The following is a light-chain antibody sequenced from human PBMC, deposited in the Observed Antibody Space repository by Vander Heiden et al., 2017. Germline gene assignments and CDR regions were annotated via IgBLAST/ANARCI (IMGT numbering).Light chain of an antibody. Sequence: EIVMTQSPDSLAVSLGERATINCKSSQSVLYSSNNKNYLAWYQQKPGQPPKLLIYWASTRESGVPDRFSGSGSGTDFTLTISSLQAEDVAVYYCQQYYSPGTFGQGTKVEIK. V-gene: IGKV4-1*01. CDR1: QSVLYSSNNKNY. J-gene: IGKJ1*01. CDR3: QQYYSPGT. CDR2: WAS.